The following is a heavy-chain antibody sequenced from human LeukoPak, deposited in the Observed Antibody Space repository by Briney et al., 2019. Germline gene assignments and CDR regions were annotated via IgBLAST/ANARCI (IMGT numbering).Heavy chain of an antibody. Sequence: GRSLRLSCAASGFTFSSYAMHWVRQAPGKGLEWVSSISSSSSYIYYADSVKGRFTISRDNAKNSLYLQMNSLRAEDTAVYYCARDPSRALYCSGGSCYGNWFDPWGQGTLVTVSS. D-gene: IGHD2-15*01. J-gene: IGHJ5*02. V-gene: IGHV3-21*01. CDR1: GFTFSSYA. CDR2: ISSSSSYI. CDR3: ARDPSRALYCSGGSCYGNWFDP.